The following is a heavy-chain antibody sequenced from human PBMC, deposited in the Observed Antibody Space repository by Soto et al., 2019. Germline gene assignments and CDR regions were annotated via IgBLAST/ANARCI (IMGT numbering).Heavy chain of an antibody. CDR2: ISGSGGST. Sequence: GGSLRLSCAASGFTFSSYAMSWVRQAPGKGLEWVSAISGSGGSTYYADSVKGRFTISRDNSKNTLYLQMNSLRAEDTAVYYCANYLTDSWRAREFSDYWGQGTLVTVSS. V-gene: IGHV3-23*01. CDR1: GFTFSSYA. CDR3: ANYLTDSWRAREFSDY. J-gene: IGHJ4*02. D-gene: IGHD1-20*01.